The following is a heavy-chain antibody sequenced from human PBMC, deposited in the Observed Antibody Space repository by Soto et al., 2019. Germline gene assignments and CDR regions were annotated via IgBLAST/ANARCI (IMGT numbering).Heavy chain of an antibody. CDR3: TTDPLSSSWSFDP. J-gene: IGHJ5*02. CDR2: IKSKTDGGTT. V-gene: IGHV3-15*01. Sequence: LRLSCAASGFTFSNAWMSWVRQAPGKGLEWVGRIKSKTDGGTTDYAAPVKGRFTISRDDSKNTLYLQMNSLKTEDTAVYYCTTDPLSSSWSFDPWGQGTLVTVSS. CDR1: GFTFSNAW. D-gene: IGHD6-13*01.